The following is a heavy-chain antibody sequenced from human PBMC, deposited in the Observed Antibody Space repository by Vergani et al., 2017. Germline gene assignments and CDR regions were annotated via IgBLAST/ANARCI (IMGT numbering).Heavy chain of an antibody. CDR1: GYSFSNHY. CDR2: IKPHNVGT. J-gene: IGHJ4*02. D-gene: IGHD3-10*01. V-gene: IGHV1-46*03. Sequence: QVKLVQSGAEVKKPGASVRVSCKASGYSFSNHYIHWVRQAPGQGLEWMGIIKPHNVGTTYAQKFEGRVTMTEETSTNTIFLELSSLRSEDTAVYFCAKDVGNYILGSVTYSTTFDYWGQGTLVTVSS. CDR3: AKDVGNYILGSVTYSTTFDY.